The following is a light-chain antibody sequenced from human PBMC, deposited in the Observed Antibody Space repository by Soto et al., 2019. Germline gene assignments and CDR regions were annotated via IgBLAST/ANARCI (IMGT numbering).Light chain of an antibody. Sequence: QSALTRPPSVSGTPGQRVTISCSGSSSNIGSNSVYWYQQLPGTAPKLLIYSDNQRPSGVPDRFSGSKSGTSASLAISGLRSEDEADYYCAAWDDSLSAHYVFGTGTKVTVL. V-gene: IGLV1-47*02. CDR2: SDN. CDR3: AAWDDSLSAHYV. CDR1: SSNIGSNS. J-gene: IGLJ1*01.